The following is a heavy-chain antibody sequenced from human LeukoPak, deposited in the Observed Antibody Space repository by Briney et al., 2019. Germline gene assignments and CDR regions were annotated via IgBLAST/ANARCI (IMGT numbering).Heavy chain of an antibody. Sequence: GGSLRLSCAASGFTFSSYGMHWVRQAPGKGLEWVAVISYDGSNKYYADSVKGRFTISRDNSKNTLYLQMNSLRAEDTAVYYCAKDLVTMVRGVRGYYYYGMDVWGQGTTVTVSS. CDR3: AKDLVTMVRGVRGYYYYGMDV. CDR1: GFTFSSYG. J-gene: IGHJ6*02. CDR2: ISYDGSNK. D-gene: IGHD3-10*01. V-gene: IGHV3-30*18.